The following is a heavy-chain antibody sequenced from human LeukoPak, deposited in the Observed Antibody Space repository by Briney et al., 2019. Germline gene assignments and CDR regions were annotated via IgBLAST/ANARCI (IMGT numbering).Heavy chain of an antibody. CDR2: IYYSGST. CDR1: GGSISSSSYY. V-gene: IGHV4-39*01. D-gene: IGHD1-26*01. Sequence: PSETLSFTCTVSGGSISSSSYYWGWIRQPPGKGLEWIGSIYYSGSTYYNPSPKSRVTISVDTSKNKFSLKLNSVTAADTAVYYCARPAYRGSYYDAFDIWGQGTMVTVSS. J-gene: IGHJ3*02. CDR3: ARPAYRGSYYDAFDI.